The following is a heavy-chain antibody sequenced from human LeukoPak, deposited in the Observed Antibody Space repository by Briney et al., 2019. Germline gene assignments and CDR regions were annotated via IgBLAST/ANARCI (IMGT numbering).Heavy chain of an antibody. CDR3: ARISPLRITMVRGVNPNYYYGMDV. J-gene: IGHJ6*04. D-gene: IGHD3-10*01. Sequence: SETLSLTCAVYGGSFSGYYWSWIRQPPGKGLEWIGEINHSGSTNYNPSLKSRVTISVDTSKNQFSLKLSSVTAADTAVYYCARISPLRITMVRGVNPNYYYGMDVWGKGTTVTVSS. CDR1: GGSFSGYY. V-gene: IGHV4-34*01. CDR2: INHSGST.